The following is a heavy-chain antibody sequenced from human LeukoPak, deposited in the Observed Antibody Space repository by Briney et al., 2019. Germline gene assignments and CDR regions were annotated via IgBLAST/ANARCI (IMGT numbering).Heavy chain of an antibody. CDR1: GFTFSTYA. CDR3: AKGRISGDAGLDY. Sequence: GGSLRLSCAASGFTFSTYAMSWVRQAPGKGLEWVSGIVGSDGSIYYADSVKGRFTISRDNTKITLYLQVNSLRAEDTAVFYCAKGRISGDAGLDYWGQGTLVTVSS. CDR2: IVGSDGSI. J-gene: IGHJ4*02. V-gene: IGHV3-23*01. D-gene: IGHD6-13*01.